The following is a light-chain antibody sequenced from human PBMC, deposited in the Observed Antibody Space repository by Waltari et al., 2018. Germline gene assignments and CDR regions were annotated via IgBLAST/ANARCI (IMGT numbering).Light chain of an antibody. CDR3: HQYKTDSGT. CDR2: KAS. V-gene: IGKV1-5*03. Sequence: DIQMTQSPSTLSASVGDRVTITCRASQTISSWLAWYQQKPGKAPKVLIYKASTLKSGVPSRFSGSGSGTEVILTISSLQPDDFATYSSHQYKTDSGTFGQGTKVEIK. J-gene: IGKJ1*01. CDR1: QTISSW.